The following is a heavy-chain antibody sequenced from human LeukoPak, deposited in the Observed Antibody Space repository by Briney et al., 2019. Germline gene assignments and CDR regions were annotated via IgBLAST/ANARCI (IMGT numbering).Heavy chain of an antibody. Sequence: GRSLRLSCTASGFTVSSNYMTWVRQAPGKGLECVSVIHSGGATYYADSVKGRFTISRDNSKNTLYLQMNSLRVEDTAVYYCAAKWLLRRYWGQGTLVTVSS. V-gene: IGHV3-66*01. J-gene: IGHJ4*02. CDR3: AAKWLLRRY. CDR2: IHSGGAT. D-gene: IGHD3-22*01. CDR1: GFTVSSNY.